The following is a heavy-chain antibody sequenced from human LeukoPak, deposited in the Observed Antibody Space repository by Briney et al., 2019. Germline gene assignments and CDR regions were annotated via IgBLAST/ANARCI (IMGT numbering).Heavy chain of an antibody. CDR2: INWNGGST. V-gene: IGHV3-20*04. D-gene: IGHD4-23*01. CDR1: GLTFDDYG. Sequence: PGGSLRLSCAASGLTFDDYGMNWVRQAPGKGLEWVSGINWNGGSTGYADSVKGRFTISRDNTKNSLYLQMNSLRAEDTALYYCARANSYGANSNFDYWGQGTLVTVSS. CDR3: ARANSYGANSNFDY. J-gene: IGHJ4*02.